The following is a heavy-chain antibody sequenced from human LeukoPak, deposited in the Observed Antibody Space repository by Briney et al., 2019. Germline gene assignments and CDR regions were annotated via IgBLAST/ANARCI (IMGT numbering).Heavy chain of an antibody. CDR1: GFTFSSYW. V-gene: IGHV3-7*03. CDR2: IKQDGSEK. J-gene: IGHJ4*02. D-gene: IGHD6-13*01. CDR3: ARDSPNSSWYLAFDY. Sequence: PGGSLRLSCAASGFTFSSYWMSWVRQAPGKGLEWVANIKQDGSEKYYVDSVKGRFTISRDNAKNSLYLQMNSLRAEDTAVYYCARDSPNSSWYLAFDYWGQGTLVTVSS.